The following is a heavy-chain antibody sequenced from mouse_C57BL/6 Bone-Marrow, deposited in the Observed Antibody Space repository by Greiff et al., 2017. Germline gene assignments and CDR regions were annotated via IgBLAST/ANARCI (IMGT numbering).Heavy chain of an antibody. D-gene: IGHD1-1*01. CDR3: ARITTVVATGAMDY. CDR1: GFTFSTYA. Sequence: EVKLVESGGGLVKPGGSLKLSCAASGFTFSTYAMSWVRQTPEKRLEWVATISDGGSYTYYPDNVKGRFTISRDNAKNNLYLQMGHLKSEDTAMYYCARITTVVATGAMDYWGQGTSVTVSS. V-gene: IGHV5-4*03. J-gene: IGHJ4*01. CDR2: ISDGGSYT.